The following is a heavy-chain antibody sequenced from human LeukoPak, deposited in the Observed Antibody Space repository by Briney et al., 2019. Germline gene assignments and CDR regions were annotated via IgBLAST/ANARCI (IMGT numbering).Heavy chain of an antibody. Sequence: SETLSLTCAVSGYPISSGYYWGWIRPPPGKGLEWIGSIYHSGSTYYNPSLKSRVTISVDTSKNQFSLKLSSVTAADTAVYYCARLYDRYLVDPWGQGTLVTVSS. CDR3: ARLYDRYLVDP. D-gene: IGHD3-3*01. J-gene: IGHJ5*02. CDR2: IYHSGST. CDR1: GYPISSGYY. V-gene: IGHV4-38-2*01.